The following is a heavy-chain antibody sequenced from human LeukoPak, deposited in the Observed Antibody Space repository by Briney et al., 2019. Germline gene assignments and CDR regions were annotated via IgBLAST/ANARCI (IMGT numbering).Heavy chain of an antibody. CDR3: AKPYYDILTGHYFYYFDY. J-gene: IGHJ4*02. D-gene: IGHD3-9*01. V-gene: IGHV3-30*18. CDR2: ISYDGSNK. Sequence: PGGSLRLSCAASGFTFSSYGMHRVRRAPGKGLEWVAVISYDGSNKYYADSVKGRFTISRDNSKNTLYLQMNSLRAEDTAVYYCAKPYYDILTGHYFYYFDYWGQGTLVTVSS. CDR1: GFTFSSYG.